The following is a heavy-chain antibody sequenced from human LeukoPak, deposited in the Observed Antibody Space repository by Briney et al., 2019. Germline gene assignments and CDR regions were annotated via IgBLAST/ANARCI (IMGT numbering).Heavy chain of an antibody. J-gene: IGHJ4*02. CDR2: IIPIFGTA. V-gene: IGHV1-69*13. CDR1: GGTFSSYA. D-gene: IGHD5-18*01. CDR3: ARAGSYSYGSHFDY. Sequence: GASVKVSCKASGGTFSSYAISWVRQAPGQGLEWMGGIIPIFGTANYAQKFQGRVTITADESTSAAYMELSSLRSEDTAVYYCARAGSYSYGSHFDYWGQGTLVTVSS.